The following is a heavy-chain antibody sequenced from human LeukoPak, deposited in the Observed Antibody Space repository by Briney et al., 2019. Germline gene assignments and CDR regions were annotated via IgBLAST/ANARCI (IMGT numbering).Heavy chain of an antibody. Sequence: SETLSLTCTLSRGSITIISYYWGWIRHPPGKGLEWIGLIYYSGSAYYKPSLKSRVTMSVDTSKNQFSLRLSSVTASDTAVYFCARLKYYYDSSGYSYFDYWGQGTLVTVSS. CDR2: IYYSGSA. CDR1: RGSITIISYY. J-gene: IGHJ4*02. V-gene: IGHV4-39*01. D-gene: IGHD3-22*01. CDR3: ARLKYYYDSSGYSYFDY.